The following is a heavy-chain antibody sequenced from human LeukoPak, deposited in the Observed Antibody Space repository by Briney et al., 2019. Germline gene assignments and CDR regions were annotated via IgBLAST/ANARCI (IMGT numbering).Heavy chain of an antibody. J-gene: IGHJ4*02. CDR2: ISYDGSNK. V-gene: IGHV3-30*18. CDR3: AKVSYSSSWYGDFDY. D-gene: IGHD6-13*01. CDR1: EFTFGSYW. Sequence: GGSLRLSCAASEFTFGSYWMTWVRQAPGKGLEWVAVISYDGSNKYYADSVKGRFTISRDNSKNTLYLQMNSLRAEDTAVYYCAKVSYSSSWYGDFDYWGQGTLVTVSS.